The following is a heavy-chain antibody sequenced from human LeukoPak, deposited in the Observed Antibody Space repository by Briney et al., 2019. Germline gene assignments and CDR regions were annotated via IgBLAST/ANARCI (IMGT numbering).Heavy chain of an antibody. J-gene: IGHJ4*02. CDR2: IIPILGIA. CDR3: ASHCSSTSCYGIDY. D-gene: IGHD2-2*01. Sequence: SVKVSCKASGGTFSSYAISWVRQAPGQGLEWMGRIIPILGIANYAQKFQGRVTITADKSTSTAYMELSSLRSEDTAVYYCASHCSSTSCYGIDYWGQGTLVTVCS. CDR1: GGTFSSYA. V-gene: IGHV1-69*04.